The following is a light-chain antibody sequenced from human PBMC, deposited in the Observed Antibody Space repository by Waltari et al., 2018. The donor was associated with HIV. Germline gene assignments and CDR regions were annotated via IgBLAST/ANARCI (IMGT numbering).Light chain of an antibody. V-gene: IGKV1-17*01. J-gene: IGKJ1*01. CDR3: LQVNTYPRT. Sequence: DIQMTQSPSSLTASVGDRVTITCRASRGIKKDVGWYQQKPGTAPKRLIHAASTLQSGVPSRFSGSGSGSEFTLTISSLQPEDFATYYCLQVNTYPRTFGQGTKVEIK. CDR1: RGIKKD. CDR2: AAS.